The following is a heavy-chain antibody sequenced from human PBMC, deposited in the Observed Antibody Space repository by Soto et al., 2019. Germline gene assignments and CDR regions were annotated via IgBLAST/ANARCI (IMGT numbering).Heavy chain of an antibody. J-gene: IGHJ5*02. CDR1: GYTFTSYY. CDR2: INPSGGST. D-gene: IGHD3-3*01. V-gene: IGHV1-46*01. Sequence: QVQLVQSGAEVKKPGASVKVSCKASGYTFTSYYMHWVRQAPGQGLEWMGIINPSGGSTSYAQKFQGIVTMTRDTSTSTVYMELSSLRSEDTAVYYCARETYYDFWSGPYYISRKLNGFEPWGQGTLVTVSS. CDR3: ARETYYDFWSGPYYISRKLNGFEP.